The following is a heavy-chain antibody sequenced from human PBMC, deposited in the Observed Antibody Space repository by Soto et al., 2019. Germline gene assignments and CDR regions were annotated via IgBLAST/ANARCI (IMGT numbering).Heavy chain of an antibody. Sequence: EVQLLESGGTVVQLGGSLRLSCAASGFTFSNYAMSWVRQAPGKGLEWVSAISSSGRQTYYADSVRGRFTILRDTSKNALYAQMSSLRAVDTAVYYCAKDRTNFGVSYQDFFDSWGQGTLVAVST. D-gene: IGHD3-3*01. CDR3: AKDRTNFGVSYQDFFDS. J-gene: IGHJ4*02. V-gene: IGHV3-23*01. CDR2: ISSSGRQT. CDR1: GFTFSNYA.